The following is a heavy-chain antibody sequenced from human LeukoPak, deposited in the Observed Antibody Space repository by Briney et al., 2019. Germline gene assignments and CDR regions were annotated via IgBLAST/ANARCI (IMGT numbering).Heavy chain of an antibody. D-gene: IGHD3-10*01. J-gene: IGHJ4*02. V-gene: IGHV1-2*02. CDR3: AKGEISYGSGSPHFDY. CDR2: INANSGGT. Sequence: ASVKVSCKASGYTFTGYYLHWVRQAPGQGLEWMGRINANSGGTDYAQKFQGRATMTRDTSTTTAYMELSSLTSDDTAVYFCAKGEISYGSGSPHFDYWAQGTLVTVTS. CDR1: GYTFTGYY.